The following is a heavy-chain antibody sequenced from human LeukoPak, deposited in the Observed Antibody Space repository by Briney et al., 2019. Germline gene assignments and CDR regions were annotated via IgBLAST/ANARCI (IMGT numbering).Heavy chain of an antibody. Sequence: GGSLRLSCAASGFTFSSYEMNWVRQAPGKGLEWVSYISSSGSTIYYADSVKGRFTISRDNAKNSLYLQMNSLRAEDTALYYCATTHGGYFDYWGQGTLVTVSS. D-gene: IGHD3-10*01. J-gene: IGHJ4*02. CDR2: ISSSGSTI. V-gene: IGHV3-48*03. CDR3: ATTHGGYFDY. CDR1: GFTFSSYE.